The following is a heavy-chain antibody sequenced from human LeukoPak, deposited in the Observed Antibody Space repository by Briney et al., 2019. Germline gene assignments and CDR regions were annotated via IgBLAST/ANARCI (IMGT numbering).Heavy chain of an antibody. V-gene: IGHV3-11*01. CDR2: INGDGTTI. CDR1: GFTFGDYY. D-gene: IGHD2-2*02. CDR3: ARYPLQYYYYSLDV. J-gene: IGHJ6*04. Sequence: PGGSLRLSCTASGFTFGDYYMTWIRQAPGKGLDWLSYINGDGTTIHYAESVKGRFTISRDNGKKSVYLHINSLRAEDTAVYYCARYPLQYYYYSLDVWGKGTTVTVSS.